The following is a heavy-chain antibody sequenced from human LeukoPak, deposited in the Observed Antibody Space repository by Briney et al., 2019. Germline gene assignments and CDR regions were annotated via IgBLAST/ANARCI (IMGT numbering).Heavy chain of an antibody. CDR3: AKDLSYDFWSGYSLDY. D-gene: IGHD3-3*01. Sequence: GGSLRLSCAASGFTFNSYAMSWVRQAPGKGLEWVSAIGGSGGSTYYADSVKGRFTISRDNSKNTLYLQMNSLRAEDTAVYYCAKDLSYDFWSGYSLDYWGQGTPVTVSS. J-gene: IGHJ4*02. CDR2: IGGSGGST. CDR1: GFTFNSYA. V-gene: IGHV3-23*01.